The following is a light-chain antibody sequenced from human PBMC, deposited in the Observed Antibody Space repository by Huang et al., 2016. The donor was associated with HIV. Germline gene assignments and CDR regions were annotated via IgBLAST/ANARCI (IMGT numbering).Light chain of an antibody. V-gene: IGKV4-1*01. Sequence: DIWMTQFPDSLAVSLGERATINCRSSQSVLYNSNNKNFLAWYQQKPGQPPKLLFYWASTRESGVPDRVTGSGSGTDFTLTISSLQAEDVAVYYCQQYYSTPLTFGGGTKVEIK. J-gene: IGKJ4*01. CDR3: QQYYSTPLT. CDR1: QSVLYNSNNKNF. CDR2: WAS.